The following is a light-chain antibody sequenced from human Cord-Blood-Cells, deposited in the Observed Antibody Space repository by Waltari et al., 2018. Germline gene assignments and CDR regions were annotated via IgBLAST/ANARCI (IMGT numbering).Light chain of an antibody. J-gene: IGLJ3*02. V-gene: IGLV2-23*01. CDR3: CSYAGSSTWV. CDR2: EGS. Sequence: QSALTQPASVFGSPGQSITISCTGTSSDVGSYNLVSWYQQHPGKAPKLMIYEGSKRPSGVSNRFSGSKSGNTASLTISGLQAEDEADYDCCSYAGSSTWVFGGGTKLTVL. CDR1: SSDVGSYNL.